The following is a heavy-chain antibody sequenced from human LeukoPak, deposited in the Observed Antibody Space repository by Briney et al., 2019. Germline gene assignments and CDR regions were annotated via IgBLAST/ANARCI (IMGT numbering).Heavy chain of an antibody. CDR2: ISGSSSYI. CDR3: SRAPRIVEYTSRELGDWYCDL. D-gene: IGHD6-13*01. V-gene: IGHV3-21*01. CDR1: GFTFSSYS. Sequence: KPGGSLRLSCAASGFTFSSYSMNWVRQAPGKGLEWVSSISGSSSYIYYADSVKGRFTISSDNAKNSLYVQMNSLRAEDTYVYYCSRAPRIVEYTSRELGDWYCDLCGGRALLAVAS. J-gene: IGHJ2*01.